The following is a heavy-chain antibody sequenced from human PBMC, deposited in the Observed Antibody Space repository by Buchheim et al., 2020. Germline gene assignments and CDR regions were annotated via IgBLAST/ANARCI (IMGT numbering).Heavy chain of an antibody. CDR1: GYDFNTKW. Sequence: EVQLVQSGAQVKKPGQSLRISCKTSGYDFNTKWIAWVRQRPGRGLEWMGIIDPRDSETKYSPSFQGQVTMSVDKSTKTAFLQWTRLEASDTATYYCARQIGYDHDYGDHFDYLGQG. V-gene: IGHV5-51*01. CDR3: ARQIGYDHDYGDHFDY. CDR2: IDPRDSET. J-gene: IGHJ4*02. D-gene: IGHD4-17*01.